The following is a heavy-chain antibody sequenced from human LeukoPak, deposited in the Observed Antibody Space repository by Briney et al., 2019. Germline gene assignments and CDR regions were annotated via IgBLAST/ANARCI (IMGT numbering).Heavy chain of an antibody. Sequence: SETLSLTCTVSGGSISSYYWSWIRQPPGKGLEWIGYIYYSGSTNYNPSLKSRATISVDTSKNQFSLKLSSVTAADTAVYYCARHHLNLGYCSGGSCYSLYYYYYGMDVWGQGTTVTVSS. CDR3: ARHHLNLGYCSGGSCYSLYYYYYGMDV. CDR2: IYYSGST. D-gene: IGHD2-15*01. V-gene: IGHV4-59*08. CDR1: GGSISSYY. J-gene: IGHJ6*02.